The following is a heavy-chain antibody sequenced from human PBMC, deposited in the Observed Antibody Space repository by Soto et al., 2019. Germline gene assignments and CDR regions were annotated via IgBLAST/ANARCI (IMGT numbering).Heavy chain of an antibody. V-gene: IGHV1-69*12. CDR3: ARGGAAPHDAFDI. J-gene: IGHJ3*02. CDR2: IIPIFGTA. CDR1: GGTFSSYA. Sequence: QVQLVQSGAEVKKPGSSVKVSCKASGGTFSSYAISWVRQAPGQGLEWMGGIIPIFGTANYAQKFQGRVTSTADEPRSTANRERSSLRSEARAVYYWARGGAAPHDAFDIWGKGTMVPVSS.